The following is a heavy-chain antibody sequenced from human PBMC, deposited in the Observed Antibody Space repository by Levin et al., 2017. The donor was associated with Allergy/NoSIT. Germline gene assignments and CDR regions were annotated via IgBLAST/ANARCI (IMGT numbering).Heavy chain of an antibody. D-gene: IGHD6-19*01. CDR3: AHRPNGYISGWDQANFDY. V-gene: IGHV2-5*02. Sequence: SQTLSLTCTFSGFSLSTTGVGVGWIRQPPGKALEWLAVIYWDDDKRYSPSLRSRLSITKDTSKNQVVLTMTNMDPVDTATYYCAHRPNGYISGWDQANFDYWGQGTLVTVSS. J-gene: IGHJ4*02. CDR2: IYWDDDK. CDR1: GFSLSTTGVG.